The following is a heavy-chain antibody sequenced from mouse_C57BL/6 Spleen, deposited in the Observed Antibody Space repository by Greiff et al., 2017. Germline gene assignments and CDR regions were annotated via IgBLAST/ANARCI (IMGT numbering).Heavy chain of an antibody. CDR3: ARSPQYYGGGGLFV. V-gene: IGHV14-3*01. CDR2: IDPANGNT. Sequence: EVQLVESVAELVRPGASVKLSCTASGFNIKNTYMHWVKQRPEQGLEWIGRIDPANGNTKYAPKFQGKATITADTSSNTAYLQLSSLTSEDTAIDYWARSPQYYGGGGLFVWGTGTTVTVSS. D-gene: IGHD1-1*01. CDR1: GFNIKNTY. J-gene: IGHJ1*03.